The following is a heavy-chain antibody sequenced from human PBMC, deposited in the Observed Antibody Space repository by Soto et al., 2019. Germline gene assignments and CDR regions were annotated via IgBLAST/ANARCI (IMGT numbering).Heavy chain of an antibody. V-gene: IGHV1-8*01. J-gene: IGHJ5*02. CDR2: MNAANGHA. D-gene: IGHD1-26*01. CDR3: ARAVGMGGTGLDL. Sequence: QERLVQSGAELRRPGASVKISCRASWYNFPSSNVNWVRQASGQGPEWLGWMNAANGHAAFARDFQGGVTMTRDVSADTACLELGVSSSGDTAMYFSARAVGMGGTGLDLWGPGTFGAVS. CDR1: WYNFPSSN.